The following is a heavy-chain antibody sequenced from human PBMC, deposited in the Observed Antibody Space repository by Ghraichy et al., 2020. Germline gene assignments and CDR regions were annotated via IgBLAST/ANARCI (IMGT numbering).Heavy chain of an antibody. J-gene: IGHJ4*02. Sequence: SQTLSLTCTVSAGSITSTGHYWAWIRQRPEQGLEWIGYIYYTGSTYYNPSLKSRVAISVDTSKNQFSLNLNSVTAADSAVYYCARAIDGHYGPFDYVGQGTRVTVSS. CDR1: AGSITSTGHY. V-gene: IGHV4-31*03. CDR2: IYYTGST. CDR3: ARAIDGHYGPFDY. D-gene: IGHD4-17*01.